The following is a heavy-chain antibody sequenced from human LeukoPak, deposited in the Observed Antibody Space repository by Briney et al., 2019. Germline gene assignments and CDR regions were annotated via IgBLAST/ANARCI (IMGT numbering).Heavy chain of an antibody. Sequence: ASVKVSCKASGYTLTGYYMHWVRQAPGQGLEWMGWINPNSGGTNYAQKFQGRVTMTRDTSISTAYMELSRLRSDDTAVYYCARSWGWQWLAATMGYWGQGTLVTVSS. CDR3: ARSWGWQWLAATMGY. CDR2: INPNSGGT. J-gene: IGHJ4*02. V-gene: IGHV1-2*02. D-gene: IGHD6-19*01. CDR1: GYTLTGYY.